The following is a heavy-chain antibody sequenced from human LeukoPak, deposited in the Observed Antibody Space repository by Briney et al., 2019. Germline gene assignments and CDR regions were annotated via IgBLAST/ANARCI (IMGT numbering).Heavy chain of an antibody. CDR2: IIPIFGTA. Sequence: SVKVSCKASGGTFSSYAISWVRQAPGQGLEWMGGIIPIFGTANYAQKFQGRVTITADKSTSTAYMELSSLRSEDTAVYYCASGSGGDTAIPGVLFDYWGQGTLVTVSS. CDR1: GGTFSSYA. D-gene: IGHD5-18*01. CDR3: ASGSGGDTAIPGVLFDY. V-gene: IGHV1-69*06. J-gene: IGHJ4*02.